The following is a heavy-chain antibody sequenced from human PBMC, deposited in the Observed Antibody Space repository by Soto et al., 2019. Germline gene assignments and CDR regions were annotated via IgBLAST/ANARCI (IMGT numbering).Heavy chain of an antibody. CDR2: IYYSGST. CDR3: ARENTVTTVFDY. Sequence: SETLSLTCTVSGGSVSSGSYYWSWIRQPPGKGLEWIGYIYYSGSTNYNPSLKSRVTISVDTSKNQFSLKLSSVTAADTAVYYCARENTVTTVFDYWGQGTLVTVSS. V-gene: IGHV4-61*01. CDR1: GGSVSSGSYY. D-gene: IGHD4-17*01. J-gene: IGHJ4*02.